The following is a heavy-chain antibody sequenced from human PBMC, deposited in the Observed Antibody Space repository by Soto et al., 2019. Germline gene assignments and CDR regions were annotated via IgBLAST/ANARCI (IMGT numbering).Heavy chain of an antibody. CDR1: GGSISSYY. CDR2: VYYSGST. D-gene: IGHD1-26*01. J-gene: IGHJ4*02. Sequence: QVQLQESGPGLVKPSETLSLTCTVSGGSISSYYWGWIRQPPGKGLEWIGYVYYSGSTNYNPSLKSRVTISVDTSKNQFSLKVRSVTAADTAVYYCARRYGGNFDYWGQGTLVTVSS. V-gene: IGHV4-59*01. CDR3: ARRYGGNFDY.